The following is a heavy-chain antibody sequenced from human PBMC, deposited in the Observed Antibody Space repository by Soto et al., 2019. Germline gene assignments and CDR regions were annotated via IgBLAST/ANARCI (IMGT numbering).Heavy chain of an antibody. V-gene: IGHV3-53*01. CDR2: IYSGGST. CDR3: SRDLSYYDFWSGPAVHGMDV. J-gene: IGHJ6*02. Sequence: PGGSLRLSCAASGFTVSSNYMSWVRQAPGKGLEWVSFIYSGGSTYYADSVKGRFTISRDNSKNTLYLQMNSLRAEDTAVYYCSRDLSYYDFWSGPAVHGMDVWGQGTTVTVSS. CDR1: GFTVSSNY. D-gene: IGHD3-3*01.